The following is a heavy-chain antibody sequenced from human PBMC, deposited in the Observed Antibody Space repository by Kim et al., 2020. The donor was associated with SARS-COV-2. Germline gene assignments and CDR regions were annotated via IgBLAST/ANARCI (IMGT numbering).Heavy chain of an antibody. V-gene: IGHV1-3*01. CDR2: T. D-gene: IGHD3-10*01. Sequence: TRYSQNFQGRVTITWDKSASTAYMDLTSLRFEDTAVYYCARERFGGSFDYWGQGTLVTVSS. CDR3: ARERFGGSFDY. J-gene: IGHJ4*02.